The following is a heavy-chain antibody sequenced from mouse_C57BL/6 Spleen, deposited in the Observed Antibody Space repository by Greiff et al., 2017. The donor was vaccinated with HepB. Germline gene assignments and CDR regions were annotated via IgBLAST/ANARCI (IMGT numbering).Heavy chain of an antibody. D-gene: IGHD2-4*01. CDR3: ARSGYDYDRCYYYAMDY. CDR2: IHPNSGST. V-gene: IGHV1-64*01. J-gene: IGHJ4*01. Sequence: QVQLQQPGAELVKPGASVKLSCKASGYTFTSYWMHWVKQRPGQGLEWIGMIHPNSGSTNYNEKFKSKATLTVDKSSSTAYMQLSSLTSEDSAVYYCARSGYDYDRCYYYAMDYWGQGTSVTVSS. CDR1: GYTFTSYW.